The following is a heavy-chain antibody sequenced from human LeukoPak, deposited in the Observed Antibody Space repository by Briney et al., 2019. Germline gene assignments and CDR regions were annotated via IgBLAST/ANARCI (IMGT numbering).Heavy chain of an antibody. J-gene: IGHJ3*02. CDR2: IYARGNT. CDR1: GGSISTVGYY. Sequence: SQTLSLTCTVSGGSISTVGYYWSWTRQPAGKGLKWIGRIYARGNTNYNPSLESRVAMSLDTSKNQFSLKLTSVTAADTAVYFCVRDRSSGDAFDIWGQGTVVTVSS. V-gene: IGHV4-61*02. D-gene: IGHD2-2*01. CDR3: VRDRSSGDAFDI.